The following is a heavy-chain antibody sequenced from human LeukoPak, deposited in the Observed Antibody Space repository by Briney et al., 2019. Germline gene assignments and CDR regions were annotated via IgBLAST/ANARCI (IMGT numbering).Heavy chain of an antibody. CDR2: IYHSGST. CDR1: GGSISSGGYY. D-gene: IGHD3-10*01. J-gene: IGHJ3*02. CDR3: ARVNHGSGTPSDDAFDI. Sequence: SETLSLTCTVSGGSISSGGYYWSWIRQPPGKGLEWIGYIYHSGSTYYNPSLKSRVTISVDRSKNQFSLKLSSVTAADTAVYYCARVNHGSGTPSDDAFDIWGRGTMVTVSS. V-gene: IGHV4-30-2*01.